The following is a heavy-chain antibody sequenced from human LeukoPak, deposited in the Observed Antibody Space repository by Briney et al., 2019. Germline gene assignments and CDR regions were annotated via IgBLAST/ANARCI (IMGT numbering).Heavy chain of an antibody. CDR3: ARGVTMIVVVIHDWYFDL. V-gene: IGHV4-39*01. J-gene: IGHJ2*01. CDR1: GGSISSSSYY. Sequence: SETLSLTCTVSGGSISSSSYYWGWIRQPPGKGLEWIGSIYYTRSTYYNPSLKSRVTISVDTSKNQFSLKLTSVTAADTAAYYCARGVTMIVVVIHDWYFDLWGRGTLVTVSS. D-gene: IGHD3-22*01. CDR2: IYYTRST.